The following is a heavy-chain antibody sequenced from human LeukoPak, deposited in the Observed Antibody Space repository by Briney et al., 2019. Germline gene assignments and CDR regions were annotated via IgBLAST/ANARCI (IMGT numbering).Heavy chain of an antibody. V-gene: IGHV1-69*05. CDR3: ARRTYGSGSYYNGDYYYYMDV. CDR2: IIPIFGTA. D-gene: IGHD3-10*01. Sequence: SVKVSCKASGGTFSSYAISWVRQAPGQGLEWMGGIIPIFGTANYAQKFQGRVTITTDESTTTANMELSSLRSEDTAVYYCARRTYGSGSYYNGDYYYYMDVWGKGTTVTVSS. J-gene: IGHJ6*03. CDR1: GGTFSSYA.